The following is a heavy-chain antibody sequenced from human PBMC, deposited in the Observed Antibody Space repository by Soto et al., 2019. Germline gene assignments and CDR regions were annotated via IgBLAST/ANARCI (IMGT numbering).Heavy chain of an antibody. CDR2: IYYIGST. D-gene: IGHD2-2*01. CDR3: ARGLRRQLLNWFDP. CDR1: GGSISSYY. V-gene: IGHV4-59*01. J-gene: IGHJ5*02. Sequence: SETLSLTCTVSGGSISSYYWSWIRQPPGKGLEWIGYIYYIGSTNYNPSLKSRVTISVDTSKNQFSLKLSSVTAADTAVYYCARGLRRQLLNWFDPWGQGTLVTVSS.